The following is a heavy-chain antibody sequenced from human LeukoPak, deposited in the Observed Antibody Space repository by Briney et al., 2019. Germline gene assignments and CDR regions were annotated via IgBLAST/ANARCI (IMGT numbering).Heavy chain of an antibody. J-gene: IGHJ1*01. D-gene: IGHD6-6*01. Sequence: GSLRLSCSASGFTFSSYSMKWVRQASGEGVEWVSYISSSSSYICYADSVKGRFTISRDNAKNSLYLQMNSLRAEDTAVYYCARDRVLGFQHWGQGTLVTVSS. V-gene: IGHV3-21*01. CDR1: GFTFSSYS. CDR2: ISSSSSYI. CDR3: ARDRVLGFQH.